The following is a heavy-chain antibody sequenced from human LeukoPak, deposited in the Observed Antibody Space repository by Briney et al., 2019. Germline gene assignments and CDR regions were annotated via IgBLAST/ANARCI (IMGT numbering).Heavy chain of an antibody. D-gene: IGHD1-26*01. CDR2: INSDGSST. CDR3: ARDWYSGSSPFDY. J-gene: IGHJ4*02. V-gene: IGHV3-74*01. Sequence: PGGSLRLSCAASGLTFSNYGMIWVRQAPGKGLVWVSRINSDGSSTSYADSVKGRFTISRDNAKNTLYLQMNSLRAEDTAVYYCARDWYSGSSPFDYWGQGTLVTVSS. CDR1: GLTFSNYG.